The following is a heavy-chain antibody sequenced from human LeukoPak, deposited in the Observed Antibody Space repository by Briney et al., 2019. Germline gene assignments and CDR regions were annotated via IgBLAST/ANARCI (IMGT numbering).Heavy chain of an antibody. J-gene: IGHJ6*03. CDR2: IYYSGST. CDR1: GGSIISSSYY. Sequence: SETLSLTCTVSGGSIISSSYYWDWIRQPPGKGLEWIGSIYYSGSTYYNPSLKSRVTISVDTSKSQFSLKVSPVTAADTAVYYCARDRFDDSSGYYYHYYYYMDVWGKGTTVTVSS. CDR3: ARDRFDDSSGYYYHYYYYMDV. D-gene: IGHD3-22*01. V-gene: IGHV4-39*07.